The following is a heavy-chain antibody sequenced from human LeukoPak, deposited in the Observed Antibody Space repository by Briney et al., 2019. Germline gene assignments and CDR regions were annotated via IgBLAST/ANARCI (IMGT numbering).Heavy chain of an antibody. D-gene: IGHD1-26*01. CDR3: ARVFARSGEISGSYYY. CDR1: GGTFSTYA. V-gene: IGHV1-69*05. Sequence: ASVKVSCKASGGTFSTYAINWVRQAPGQGLEWMGGITPIFGTANYAQKFQGRVTITTDESTSTAYMELSSLRPEDTAVYYCARVFARSGEISGSYYYWGQGTLVTVSS. CDR2: ITPIFGTA. J-gene: IGHJ4*02.